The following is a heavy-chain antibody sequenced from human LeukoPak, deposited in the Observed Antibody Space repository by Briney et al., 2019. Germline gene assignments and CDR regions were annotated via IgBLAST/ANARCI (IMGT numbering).Heavy chain of an antibody. V-gene: IGHV3-21*01. CDR1: GSTFSSYS. D-gene: IGHD1-26*01. J-gene: IGHJ4*02. CDR2: IGTSSSYI. Sequence: GGSLRLPCAASGSTFSSYSMNWVRQAPGKGLEWVSSIGTSSSYIFYADSVKGRFTISRDNANNSLYLQMNSLRAEDTAVYYCARDRSGSYLVDYWGQGTLVTVSS. CDR3: ARDRSGSYLVDY.